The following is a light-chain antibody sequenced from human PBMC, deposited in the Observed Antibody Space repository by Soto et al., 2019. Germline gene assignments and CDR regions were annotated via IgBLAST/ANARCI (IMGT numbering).Light chain of an antibody. Sequence: QSVLKQPPSVSGAPGQRVTISCTGSSSNIGAGYDVHWYQQLPGTAPKLLIYGNSNRPSGVPDRFSGSKSGTSASLAITGLQAEDEADYYCQSYDSSLSAYYAFGTGTKVTVL. V-gene: IGLV1-40*01. J-gene: IGLJ1*01. CDR3: QSYDSSLSAYYA. CDR1: SSNIGAGYD. CDR2: GNS.